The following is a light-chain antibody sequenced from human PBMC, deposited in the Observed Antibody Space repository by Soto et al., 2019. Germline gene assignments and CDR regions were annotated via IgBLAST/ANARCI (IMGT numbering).Light chain of an antibody. CDR3: QQLSAYPLT. V-gene: IGKV1-9*01. J-gene: IGKJ4*01. Sequence: DIQLTQSPSLLSASVGDRVTITCRASQGISSYLAWYQQEPGKAPKLLISDAYTLQSGVPSRFSGSGSGTDFTLAISSLQPEDFATYYCQQLSAYPLTFGGGTTVEIK. CDR1: QGISSY. CDR2: DAY.